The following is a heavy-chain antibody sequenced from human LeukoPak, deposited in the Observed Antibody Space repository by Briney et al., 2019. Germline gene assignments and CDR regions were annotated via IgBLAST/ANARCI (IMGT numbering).Heavy chain of an antibody. D-gene: IGHD4-17*01. CDR2: ISGSGSTT. J-gene: IGHJ4*02. CDR3: AKGIPTVTTYFDY. CDR1: GFTFSSYA. Sequence: PGGSLRLSCAASGFTFSSYAMSWVRQAPGKGLEWVSTISGSGSTTYYADSVKGRFTISRDSSKNTLYLQMNSPRAEDTAIYYCAKGIPTVTTYFDYWGQGTLVTVSS. V-gene: IGHV3-23*01.